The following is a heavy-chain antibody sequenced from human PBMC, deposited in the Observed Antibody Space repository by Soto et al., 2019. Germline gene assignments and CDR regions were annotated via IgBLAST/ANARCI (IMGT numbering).Heavy chain of an antibody. J-gene: IGHJ4*02. V-gene: IGHV4-59*08. CDR3: ARHERSSSGSYSLYF. CDR1: NASISGYY. CDR2: IYYSGST. Sequence: TLSLACTVTNASISGYYWSWVLEPPGKGLEWIGYIYYSGSTNYNPSLKSRVTISVDTSKNQFSLKLSSVTAADTAVYYGARHERSSSGSYSLYFCGQGTLDTVS. D-gene: IGHD1-26*01.